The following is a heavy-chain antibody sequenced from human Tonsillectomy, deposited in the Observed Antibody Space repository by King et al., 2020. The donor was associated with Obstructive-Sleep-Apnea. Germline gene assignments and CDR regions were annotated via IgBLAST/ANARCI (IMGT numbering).Heavy chain of an antibody. Sequence: VQLVESGGGLVEPGGSLRLSCAASGFTFSDYYMSWVRQAPGKGLKWVSSISSSGSTIYYADSVKGRFTVSRDNAKNSLYLQMNSLRAEDTAVYYCGRDVSQTSSPIYYYGMDVWGQGTTVTVSS. CDR3: GRDVSQTSSPIYYYGMDV. D-gene: IGHD2-2*01. CDR2: ISSSGSTI. J-gene: IGHJ6*02. CDR1: GFTFSDYY. V-gene: IGHV3-11*01.